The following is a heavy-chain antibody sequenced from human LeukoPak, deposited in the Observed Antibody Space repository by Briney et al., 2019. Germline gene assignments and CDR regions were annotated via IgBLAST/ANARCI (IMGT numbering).Heavy chain of an antibody. J-gene: IGHJ4*02. CDR3: ARLDSSSKGFGDYLDY. D-gene: IGHD6-6*01. CDR2: INPNSGGT. Sequence: ASVKVSCKASGYTFTGYYMHWVRQAPGQGLEWMGWINPNSGGTDYAQKFQGRVTMTRDTSISTAYLQWSSLKASDTAMYYCARLDSSSKGFGDYLDYWGQGTLVTVSS. V-gene: IGHV1-2*02. CDR1: GYTFTGYY.